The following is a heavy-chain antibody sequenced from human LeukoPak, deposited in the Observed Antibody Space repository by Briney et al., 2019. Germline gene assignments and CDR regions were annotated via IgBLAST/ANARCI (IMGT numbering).Heavy chain of an antibody. J-gene: IGHJ6*02. CDR3: ARGGGQLWLKDYYYYGMDV. D-gene: IGHD5-18*01. V-gene: IGHV1-69*01. CDR1: GGTFSSYA. Sequence: ASVKVSCKASGGTFSSYAISWVRQATGQGLEWMGGIIPIFGTANYAQKFQGRVTITADESTSTAYMELSSLRSEDTAVYYCARGGGQLWLKDYYYYGMDVWGQGTTVTVSS. CDR2: IIPIFGTA.